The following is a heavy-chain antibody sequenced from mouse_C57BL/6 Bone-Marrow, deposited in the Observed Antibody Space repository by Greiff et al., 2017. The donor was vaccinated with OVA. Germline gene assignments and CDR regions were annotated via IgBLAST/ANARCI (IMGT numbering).Heavy chain of an antibody. CDR2: INPGSGGT. CDR3: ARGNYAMDY. V-gene: IGHV1-54*01. J-gene: IGHJ4*01. CDR1: GYAFTNYM. Sequence: QVQLQQSGAELVRPGTSVKVSCKASGYAFTNYMIEWVKQRPGQGLEWIGVINPGSGGTNYNEKFKGKATLTADKSSSTAYMQLSSLTSEDSAGEICARGNYAMDYWGQGTSVTVSS.